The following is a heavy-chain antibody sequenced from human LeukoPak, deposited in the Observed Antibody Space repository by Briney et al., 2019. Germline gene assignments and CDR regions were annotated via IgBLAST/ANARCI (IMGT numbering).Heavy chain of an antibody. Sequence: GASVKVSCKASGYTFTTYYMHWLRQAPGQGPEWMGIINPRGGSTDYAQKFEGRVTMTGDTSTSTVYMELNDLTSEDTAVYFCARVGITAATADYWGQGTLVTVSS. V-gene: IGHV1-46*01. CDR2: INPRGGST. J-gene: IGHJ4*02. D-gene: IGHD6-25*01. CDR1: GYTFTTYY. CDR3: ARVGITAATADY.